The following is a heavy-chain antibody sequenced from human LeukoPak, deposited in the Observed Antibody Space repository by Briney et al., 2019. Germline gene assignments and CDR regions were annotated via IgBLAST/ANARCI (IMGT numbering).Heavy chain of an antibody. CDR3: AREYGDFDY. D-gene: IGHD4-17*01. J-gene: IGHJ4*02. CDR2: IYYSGST. V-gene: IGHV4-59*12. CDR1: GGSISSYY. Sequence: PSETLSLTCTVSGGSISSYYWSWIRQPPGKGLEWIGYIYYSGSTNYNPSLKSRVTISIDTSKNQFSLKVNSVTAADTAFYYCAREYGDFDYWGQGTLVTVSS.